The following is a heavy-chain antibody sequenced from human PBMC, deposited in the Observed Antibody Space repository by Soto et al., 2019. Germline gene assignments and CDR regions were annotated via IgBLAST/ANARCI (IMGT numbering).Heavy chain of an antibody. J-gene: IGHJ4*02. V-gene: IGHV3-30*03. CDR3: ASPSIDY. CDR1: GFTFSSYG. Sequence: QVQLVESGGGVVQPGRSLRLSRAASGFTFSSYGMHWVRQAPGKGLEWVAVISYDGSNKYYADSVKGRFTISRDNSKNTLYLQMNSLRAEDTAVYYCASPSIDYWGQGTLVTVSS. CDR2: ISYDGSNK.